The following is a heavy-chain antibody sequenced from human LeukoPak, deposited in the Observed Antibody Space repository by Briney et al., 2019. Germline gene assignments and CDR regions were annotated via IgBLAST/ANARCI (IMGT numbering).Heavy chain of an antibody. J-gene: IGHJ3*02. CDR3: ARSQVDLERGGAFDI. CDR1: GYTFTGYY. Sequence: ASVKVSCKTSGYTFTGYYMHWVRQAPGQGLEWMGWINPNSGGTNYAQKFQGRVTMTRDTSISTAYMELSRLRSDDTAVYYCARSQVDLERGGAFDIWGQGTMVTVSS. V-gene: IGHV1-2*02. CDR2: INPNSGGT. D-gene: IGHD1-1*01.